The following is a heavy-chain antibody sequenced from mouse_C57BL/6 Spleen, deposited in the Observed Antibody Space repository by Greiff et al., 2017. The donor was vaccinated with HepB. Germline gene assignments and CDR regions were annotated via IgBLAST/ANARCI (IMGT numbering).Heavy chain of an antibody. D-gene: IGHD1-1*01. J-gene: IGHJ4*01. V-gene: IGHV1-81*01. Sequence: VKLVESGAELARPGASVTLSCKASGYTFTSYGISWVKQRTGQGLEWIGEIYPRSGNTYYNEKFKGKATLTADKSSSTAYMELRSLTSEDSAVYFCDYGGYYAMDYWGQGTSVTVSS. CDR3: DYGGYYAMDY. CDR1: GYTFTSYG. CDR2: IYPRSGNT.